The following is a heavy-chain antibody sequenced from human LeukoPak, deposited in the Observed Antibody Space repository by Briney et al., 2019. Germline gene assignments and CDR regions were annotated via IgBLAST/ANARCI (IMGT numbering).Heavy chain of an antibody. CDR2: IYYSGST. CDR3: ARVVGRSLGD. V-gene: IGHV4-30-4*08. D-gene: IGHD1-26*01. CDR1: GGSISSGDYY. J-gene: IGHJ6*04. Sequence: SLTLSLTCTVSGGSISSGDYYWRWIRQPPAKGLEWIGYIYYSGSTYYNPALKRRVTISVDTSKNQCALKLSSVTAADTAVYYCARVVGRSLGDWGKGTTVTVSS.